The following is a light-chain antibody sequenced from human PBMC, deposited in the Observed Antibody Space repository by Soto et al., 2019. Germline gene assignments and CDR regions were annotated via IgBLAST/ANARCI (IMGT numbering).Light chain of an antibody. Sequence: IHMTQSPSSLSASLAARVTIVCRASQAIGTDLGWYQQKPGKAPKRLIYAASSLQSGVPSRFSGSGSGTEFTLTISSLQPDDFATYYCQPYNIYPLIFGGGTKV. V-gene: IGKV1-17*01. CDR3: QPYNIYPLI. CDR1: QAIGTD. CDR2: AAS. J-gene: IGKJ4*01.